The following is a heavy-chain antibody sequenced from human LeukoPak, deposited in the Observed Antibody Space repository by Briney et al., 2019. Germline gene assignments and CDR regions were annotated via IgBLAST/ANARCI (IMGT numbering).Heavy chain of an antibody. Sequence: KPSETLSLTCAAYGGSFSGYYWSWIRQPPGKGLEWIGEINHSGSTNYNPSLKSRVTISVDTSKNQFSLKLSSVTAADTAVYYCAMRTGYSSSWSYLNFDYWGQGTLVTVSS. J-gene: IGHJ4*02. CDR3: AMRTGYSSSWSYLNFDY. D-gene: IGHD6-13*01. CDR2: INHSGST. V-gene: IGHV4-34*01. CDR1: GGSFSGYY.